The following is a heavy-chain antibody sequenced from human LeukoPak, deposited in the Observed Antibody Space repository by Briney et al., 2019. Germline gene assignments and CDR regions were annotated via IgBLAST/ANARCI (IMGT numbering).Heavy chain of an antibody. V-gene: IGHV4-34*01. D-gene: IGHD3-9*01. CDR2: INHSGSA. CDR3: ARDLYDIGLDY. CDR1: GGSFSGYY. J-gene: IGHJ4*02. Sequence: PSETLSLTCAVYGGSFSGYYWSWIRQPPGKGLEWIGEINHSGSANYNPALKSRVTISVDTSKNQFSLKLNSVTAADTAVYYCARDLYDIGLDYWGQGTLVTVSS.